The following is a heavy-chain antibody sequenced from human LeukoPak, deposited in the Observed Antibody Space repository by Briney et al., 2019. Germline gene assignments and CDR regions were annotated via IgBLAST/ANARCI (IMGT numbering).Heavy chain of an antibody. D-gene: IGHD1-26*01. Sequence: PGGSLGLSCAASGFTFSSYWMSWVRQAPGKGLEWVANIKQDGSEKYYVDSVKGRFTISRDNAKNSLYPQMNSLRAEDTAVYYCAREGIVGALFDYWGQGTLVTVSS. CDR2: IKQDGSEK. CDR3: AREGIVGALFDY. J-gene: IGHJ4*02. CDR1: GFTFSSYW. V-gene: IGHV3-7*01.